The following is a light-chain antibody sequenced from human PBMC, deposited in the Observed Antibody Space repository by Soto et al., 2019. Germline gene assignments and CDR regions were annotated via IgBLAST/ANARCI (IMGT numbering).Light chain of an antibody. J-gene: IGKJ1*01. CDR1: QSISSW. V-gene: IGKV1-5*01. Sequence: DIQMTQSPSTLSASVGDRVTITCGASQSISSWLAWYQQKPGKAPKLLIYDASSLESGVPSRFRGSGSGTEFTLTISSLQPDDFATYYCQQYNSYTWTFGHGTKVDIK. CDR2: DAS. CDR3: QQYNSYTWT.